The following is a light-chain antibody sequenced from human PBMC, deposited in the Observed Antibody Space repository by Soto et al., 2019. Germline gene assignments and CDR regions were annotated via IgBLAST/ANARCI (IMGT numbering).Light chain of an antibody. CDR1: QSIDNL. J-gene: IGKJ2*01. V-gene: IGKV1-39*01. CDR3: QQSYSLPYT. Sequence: DIQMTQSPSSLSASVGDRVTITCRPSQSIDNLLNWYQQKPGKAPNLLIYAASSLQSGVSSRFSGSGSGTDFTLNISSLQPEDSATYYCQQSYSLPYTFGQGTKVEIK. CDR2: AAS.